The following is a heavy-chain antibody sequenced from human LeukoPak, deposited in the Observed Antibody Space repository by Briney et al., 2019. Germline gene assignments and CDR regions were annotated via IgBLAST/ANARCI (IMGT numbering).Heavy chain of an antibody. CDR1: GFTVSSIY. V-gene: IGHV3-53*04. CDR2: IYSGGGT. Sequence: GGSLRLSCAASGFTVSSIYMSWVRQAPGKGLEWVSVIYSGGGTYYADSVKGRFTISRHDSKNTLYLQMNSLRAEDTAVYYCARVGSGWYFDYWGQGTLVTVSS. D-gene: IGHD6-19*01. J-gene: IGHJ4*02. CDR3: ARVGSGWYFDY.